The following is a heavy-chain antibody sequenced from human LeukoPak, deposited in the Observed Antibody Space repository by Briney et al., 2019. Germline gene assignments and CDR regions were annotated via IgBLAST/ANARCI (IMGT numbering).Heavy chain of an antibody. Sequence: SETLSLTCTVSGGSISSYYWTWIRQPPGKGLEWIGHIYYSGSTNYNPSLKSPVTISIETSKNQFSLRLTSVTAADTAVYYCARAYSSSWCDAFDIWGQGTMVTVSS. CDR2: IYYSGST. V-gene: IGHV4-59*08. CDR3: ARAYSSSWCDAFDI. J-gene: IGHJ3*02. CDR1: GGSISSYY. D-gene: IGHD6-13*01.